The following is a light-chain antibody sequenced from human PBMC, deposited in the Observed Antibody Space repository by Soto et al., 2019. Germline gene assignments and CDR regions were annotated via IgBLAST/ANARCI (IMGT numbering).Light chain of an antibody. J-gene: IGKJ1*01. Sequence: EVVMTQSPATLSVSPGERATLSCRASQSVGSSVAWYQHKPGQAPRLLIFGASSRATGIPARFSGSGSGTDFTLTISSLQSEDFAGYYCQQYKNWPPWTFGQGTKVDIK. CDR2: GAS. CDR1: QSVGSS. V-gene: IGKV3-15*01. CDR3: QQYKNWPPWT.